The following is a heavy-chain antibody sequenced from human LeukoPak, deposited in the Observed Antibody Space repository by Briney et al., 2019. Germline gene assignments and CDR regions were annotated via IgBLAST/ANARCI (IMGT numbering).Heavy chain of an antibody. Sequence: SVKVSCKASGGTFSSYAISWARQAPGQGLEWMGGIIPIFGTANYAQKFQGRVTITADESTSTAYMELSSLRSEDTAVYYCARVLYYDILTGYPHPEYYFDYWGQGTLVTVSS. D-gene: IGHD3-9*01. V-gene: IGHV1-69*13. CDR2: IIPIFGTA. J-gene: IGHJ4*02. CDR1: GGTFSSYA. CDR3: ARVLYYDILTGYPHPEYYFDY.